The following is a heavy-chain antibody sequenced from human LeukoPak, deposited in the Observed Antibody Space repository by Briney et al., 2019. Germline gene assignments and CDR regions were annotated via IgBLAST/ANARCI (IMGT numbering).Heavy chain of an antibody. CDR3: ASHGAGGSFYAFDI. Sequence: GGSLRLSCAASGFTFSSYSMNWVRQAPGKGLEWVSSISSSSSYICYAGSVKGRFTISRDNAKNSLYLQMNSLRAEDTAVYYCASHGAGGSFYAFDIWGQGTMVTVSS. CDR2: ISSSSSYI. CDR1: GFTFSSYS. D-gene: IGHD6-13*01. V-gene: IGHV3-21*01. J-gene: IGHJ3*02.